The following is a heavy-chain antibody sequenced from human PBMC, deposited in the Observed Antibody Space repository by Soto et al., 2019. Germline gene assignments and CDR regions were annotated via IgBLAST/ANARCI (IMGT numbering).Heavy chain of an antibody. D-gene: IGHD2-15*01. CDR2: IYYSGST. J-gene: IGHJ4*02. CDR3: ATYSLDRHCSGTTCYSYYDY. Sequence: SETLSLTYTVSGDSISSSSYYWGWIRQPPGKGLEWIGSIYYSGSTSYNPSLKSRVTISVDTSKNQFSLKLSPVTAADTAVYYCATYSLDRHCSGTTCYSYYDYWGQGTLVTVSS. V-gene: IGHV4-39*01. CDR1: GDSISSSSYY.